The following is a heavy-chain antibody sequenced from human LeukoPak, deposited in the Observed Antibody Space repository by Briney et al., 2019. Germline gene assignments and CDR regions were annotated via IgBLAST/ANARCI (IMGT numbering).Heavy chain of an antibody. CDR3: ARVRACSSTSCYAVPPFQGFDP. D-gene: IGHD2-2*01. CDR2: IYYSGST. V-gene: IGHV4-31*03. Sequence: PSQTLSLTCTVSGGSISSGGCYWSWIRQHPGKGLEWIGYIYYSGSTYYNPSLKSRVTISVDTSKNQFSLKLSSVTAADTAVYYCARVRACSSTSCYAVPPFQGFDPWGQGTLVTVSS. CDR1: GGSISSGGCY. J-gene: IGHJ5*02.